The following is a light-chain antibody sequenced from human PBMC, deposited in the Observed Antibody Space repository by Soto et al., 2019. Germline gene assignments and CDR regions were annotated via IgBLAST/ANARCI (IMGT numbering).Light chain of an antibody. CDR3: NSYTSSSTDV. V-gene: IGLV2-14*03. J-gene: IGLJ1*01. CDR2: DVT. Sequence: QYALTQPASVSGSPGQSITISCTGTSSDVGGFNYVSWYQQHPGKAPKLMIYDVTNRPSGVSYRFSGSKSGNTASLTISGLQAEDEADYYCNSYTSSSTDVFGTGTKVTVL. CDR1: SSDVGGFNY.